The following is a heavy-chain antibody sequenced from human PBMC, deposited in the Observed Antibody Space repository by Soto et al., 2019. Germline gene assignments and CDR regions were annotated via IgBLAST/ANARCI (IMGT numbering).Heavy chain of an antibody. J-gene: IGHJ4*02. CDR2: IRSQPYGGTT. CDR1: GFTFGDYV. D-gene: IGHD5-12*01. V-gene: IGHV3-49*03. CDR3: TGGRGYSGYDWGVY. Sequence: GGSLRLSCIGSGFTFGDYVMSWFRQAPGKGLEWLGFIRSQPYGGTTEYAASVKGRFTISRDDSKSIAHLQMNSLKTEDTAVYYCTGGRGYSGYDWGVYWGQGTQVTVSS.